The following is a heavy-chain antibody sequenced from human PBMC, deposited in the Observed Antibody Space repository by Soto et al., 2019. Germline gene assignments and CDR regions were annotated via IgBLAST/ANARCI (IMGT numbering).Heavy chain of an antibody. D-gene: IGHD6-13*01. Sequence: EVQLVESGGGLVQPGRSLRLSCAASGFTFDDYAMHWVRQAPGKGLEWVSGISWNSGSIGYADSVKGRFTISRDNAKNSLYLQMNSLRAEDTALYYCAKDNWHSSSWLDYWGQGTLVTVSS. CDR2: ISWNSGSI. J-gene: IGHJ4*02. V-gene: IGHV3-9*01. CDR1: GFTFDDYA. CDR3: AKDNWHSSSWLDY.